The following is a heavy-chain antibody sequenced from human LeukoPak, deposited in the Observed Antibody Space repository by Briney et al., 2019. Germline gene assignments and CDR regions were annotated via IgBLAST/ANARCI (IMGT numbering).Heavy chain of an antibody. CDR1: GFTFSSYA. J-gene: IGHJ4*02. V-gene: IGHV3-23*01. Sequence: GGPLRLSCAASGFTFSSYAMTWVRQAPGKGLEWVSTIGGSAGSTYYADSVKGRFTISRDNSKNTLYLQMNSLTAEDTAVYYCAKDAFQDISAYYSPFGSWGQGTLVTVSS. CDR2: IGGSAGST. CDR3: AKDAFQDISAYYSPFGS. D-gene: IGHD3-22*01.